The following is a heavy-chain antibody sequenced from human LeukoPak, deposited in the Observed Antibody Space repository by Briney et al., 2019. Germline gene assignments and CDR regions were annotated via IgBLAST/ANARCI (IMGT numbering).Heavy chain of an antibody. J-gene: IGHJ4*02. CDR3: AKGDLVEMATIFDY. CDR2: ISGSGGST. CDR1: GFTFSSYG. D-gene: IGHD5-24*01. V-gene: IGHV3-23*01. Sequence: GGTLRLSCAASGFTFSSYGMSWVRQAPGKGLEWVSAISGSGGSTYYADSVKGRFTISRDNSKNTLYLQMNSLRAEDTAVYYCAKGDLVEMATIFDYWGQGTLVTVSS.